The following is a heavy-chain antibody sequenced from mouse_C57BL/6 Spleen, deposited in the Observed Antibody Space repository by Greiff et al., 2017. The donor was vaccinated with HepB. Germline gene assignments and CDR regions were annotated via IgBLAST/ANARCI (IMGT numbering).Heavy chain of an antibody. CDR3: VLRRAWLAY. Sequence: QVQLQQPGAELVMPGASVKLSCKASGYTFTSYWMHWVKQRPGQGLEWIGEIDPSDSYTNYNQKFKGKSTLTVDKSSSTAYMQLSSLTSEDSAVYYCVLRRAWLAYGGQGTLVTVSA. V-gene: IGHV1-69*01. D-gene: IGHD1-1*01. J-gene: IGHJ3*01. CDR2: IDPSDSYT. CDR1: GYTFTSYW.